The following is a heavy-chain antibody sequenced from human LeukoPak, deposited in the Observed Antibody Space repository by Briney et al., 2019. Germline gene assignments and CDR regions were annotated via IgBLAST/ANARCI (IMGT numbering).Heavy chain of an antibody. J-gene: IGHJ4*02. D-gene: IGHD6-19*01. V-gene: IGHV4-59*12. CDR3: ARREYTSGWNS. Sequence: SETLSLTCTVSGGSISSYYWSWIRQPPGKGLEWIGSIYYSGSTYYNPSLKSRVTISVDTSKNQFSLKLSSVTAADTAVYYCARREYTSGWNSWGQGTLVTVSS. CDR2: IYYSGST. CDR1: GGSISSYY.